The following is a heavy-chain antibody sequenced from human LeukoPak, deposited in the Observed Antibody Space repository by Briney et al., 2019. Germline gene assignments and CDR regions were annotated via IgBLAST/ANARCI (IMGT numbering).Heavy chain of an antibody. CDR3: ATSPNPFHM. Sequence: GSLRLSCAASGFTFSNYAMTWVRQAPGKGLEWVSSITNSGDNTYYADSVKGRFTISRDNSKNTLYLQMNRLGAEDTAVYYCATSPNPFHMWGQGTKVTVS. V-gene: IGHV3-23*01. CDR1: GFTFSNYA. CDR2: ITNSGDNT. J-gene: IGHJ3*02.